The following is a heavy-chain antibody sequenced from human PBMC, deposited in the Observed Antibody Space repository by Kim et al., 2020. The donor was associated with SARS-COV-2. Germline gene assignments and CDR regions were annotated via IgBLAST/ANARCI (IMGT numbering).Heavy chain of an antibody. CDR3: AKHTYEGSGYSFDY. V-gene: IGHV3-23*01. CDR2: ITGSGGPT. CDR1: GFTFSSSA. J-gene: IGHJ4*02. D-gene: IGHD3-22*01. Sequence: GGSLRLSCAASGFTFSSSAMSWVRQAPGKGLEWLSAITGSGGPTFSADSVKGRFTISRDNSKNTLSLQLNSLRAEDTAVYYCAKHTYEGSGYSFDYWGQGTLVTVSA.